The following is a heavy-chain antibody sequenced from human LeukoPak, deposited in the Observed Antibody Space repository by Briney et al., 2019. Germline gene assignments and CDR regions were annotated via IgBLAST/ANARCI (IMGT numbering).Heavy chain of an antibody. CDR1: GDSISRYY. CDR3: ATWIAAAGYYAFSI. J-gene: IGHJ3*02. Sequence: SETLPQTRTVSGDSISRYYCSWIRQPAGKGLEWIGRIYTSGSTNYNPSLNSRVTMSVDTSKNQFYLKLSSVTAADTAVYYCATWIAAAGYYAFSIRGDGEMVTVSS. D-gene: IGHD6-13*01. CDR2: IYTSGST. V-gene: IGHV4-4*07.